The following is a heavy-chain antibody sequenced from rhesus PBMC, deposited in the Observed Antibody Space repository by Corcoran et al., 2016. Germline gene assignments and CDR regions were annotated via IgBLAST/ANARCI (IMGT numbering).Heavy chain of an antibody. CDR2: IGGDSSYT. CDR1: GFTFSGYE. Sequence: EVQLAESGGGLVQPGGSLRLSCAASGFTFSGYEMHWVRQAPGKGLESISVIGGDSSYTHYAYSVKGRFTISRDNAKNSLSLQMNSLGAEDTAVYYCARRGVTTFAFDFWGQGLRVTVSS. CDR3: ARRGVTTFAFDF. V-gene: IGHV3-115*02. D-gene: IGHD4-23*01. J-gene: IGHJ3*01.